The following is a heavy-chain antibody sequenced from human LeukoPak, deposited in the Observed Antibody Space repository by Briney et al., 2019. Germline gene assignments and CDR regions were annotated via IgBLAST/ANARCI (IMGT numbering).Heavy chain of an antibody. CDR3: AAYYCGGDCYFLDAFDI. CDR2: YDPEDGET. V-gene: IGHV1-24*01. D-gene: IGHD2-21*01. J-gene: IGHJ3*02. CDR1: GYTLTELS. Sequence: ASVKVSCKVSGYTLTELSMHRVRQAPGKGLEWMGGYDPEDGETIYAQKFQGRVTMTEDTSTDTAYMELSSLRSEDTAVYYCAAYYCGGDCYFLDAFDIWGQGTMVTVSS.